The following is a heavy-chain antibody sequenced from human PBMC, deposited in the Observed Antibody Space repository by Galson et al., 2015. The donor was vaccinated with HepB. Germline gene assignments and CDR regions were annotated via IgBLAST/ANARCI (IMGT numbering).Heavy chain of an antibody. CDR2: ISHHGTLK. CDR3: AKDDNLLTGMADS. Sequence: SLRLSCAASGFIFTDHAMHWVRQAPGKGLEWVAVISHHGTLKYYGDSVNGRFTISRDDSKNTVYLQMNSLRNDDTAIYYCAKDDNLLTGMADSWGQG. CDR1: GFIFTDHA. J-gene: IGHJ4*02. D-gene: IGHD3-9*01. V-gene: IGHV3-30*04.